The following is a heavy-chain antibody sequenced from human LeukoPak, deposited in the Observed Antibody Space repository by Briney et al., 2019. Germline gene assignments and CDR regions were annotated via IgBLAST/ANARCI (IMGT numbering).Heavy chain of an antibody. D-gene: IGHD3-3*02. CDR2: TNTDGSSA. CDR1: GFTFSRYW. CDR3: ARAHLWPYGMDV. J-gene: IGHJ6*02. V-gene: IGHV3-74*01. Sequence: GGSLRLSCAASGFTFSRYWMHWVRQAPGKGPVWVSRTNTDGSSASYADSVKGRFTISRDNDKDTLYLQMNSLRAEDTAVYYCARAHLWPYGMDVWGLGTTVTVSS.